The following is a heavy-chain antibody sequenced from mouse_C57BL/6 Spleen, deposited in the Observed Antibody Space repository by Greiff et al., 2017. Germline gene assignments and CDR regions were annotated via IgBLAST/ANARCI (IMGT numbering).Heavy chain of an antibody. CDR1: GFTFSSYD. Sequence: EVKLMESGGDLVKPGGSLKLSCAASGFTFSSYDMSWVRQTPDKRLEWVATISGGGSYTYYPDSVKGRFTISRDNAKNTLYLQMSSLKSEDTAMYYCARPTHLLYYFDYWGQGTTLTVSS. D-gene: IGHD2-1*01. J-gene: IGHJ2*01. V-gene: IGHV5-6*01. CDR3: ARPTHLLYYFDY. CDR2: ISGGGSYT.